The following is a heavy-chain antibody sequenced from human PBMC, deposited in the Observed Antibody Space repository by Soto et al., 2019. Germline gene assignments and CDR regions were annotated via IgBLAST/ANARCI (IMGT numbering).Heavy chain of an antibody. CDR3: ASPYVHSGYDFAPTNYYGMDV. Sequence: SVKVSCKASGGTFSSYAISWVRQAPGQGLEWMGGSIPIFGTANYAQKFQGRVTITADESTSTAYMELSSLRSEDTAVYYCASPYVHSGYDFAPTNYYGMDVWGQGTTVTVS. J-gene: IGHJ6*02. CDR1: GGTFSSYA. D-gene: IGHD5-12*01. V-gene: IGHV1-69*13. CDR2: SIPIFGTA.